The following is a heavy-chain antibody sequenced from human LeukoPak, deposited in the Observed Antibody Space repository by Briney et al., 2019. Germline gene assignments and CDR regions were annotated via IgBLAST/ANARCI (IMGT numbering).Heavy chain of an antibody. CDR2: IDTSGAYI. D-gene: IGHD2-15*01. J-gene: IGHJ4*02. V-gene: IGHV3-21*01. CDR3: AKFSRAADSY. Sequence: GGSLRLSCAASGFTFSSYSMNWVRQAPGKGLEWVSSIDTSGAYIYYADSVKGRFTISRDNAKNSLYLQMDSLRAEDTAVYYCAKFSRAADSYWGQGTLVTVSS. CDR1: GFTFSSYS.